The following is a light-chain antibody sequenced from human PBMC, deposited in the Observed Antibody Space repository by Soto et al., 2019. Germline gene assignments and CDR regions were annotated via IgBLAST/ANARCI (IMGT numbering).Light chain of an antibody. CDR1: QTISNY. CDR2: HAS. V-gene: IGKV1-39*01. J-gene: IGKJ5*01. Sequence: IQMTQSPSSLSAFVGDRVTITCRASQTISNYLNWYQQRPGKAPKLLIYHASSLQSGVPSRFDGSRAWTDFSLTISGLQPVYSATCYSQQSYGPPITCGQGTRLEIK. CDR3: QQSYGPPIT.